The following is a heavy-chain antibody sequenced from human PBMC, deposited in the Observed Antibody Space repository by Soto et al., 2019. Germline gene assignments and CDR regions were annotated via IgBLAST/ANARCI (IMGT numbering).Heavy chain of an antibody. Sequence: GGSLRLSCAASGFTFSSYGMHWVRQAPGKGLEWVAVISYDGSNKYYADSVKGRFTISRDNSKNTLYLQMNSLRAEDTAVYYCHTYCSGGSCYSGYFDYWGQGTLVTVSS. CDR2: ISYDGSNK. J-gene: IGHJ4*02. V-gene: IGHV3-30*03. D-gene: IGHD2-15*01. CDR3: HTYCSGGSCYSGYFDY. CDR1: GFTFSSYG.